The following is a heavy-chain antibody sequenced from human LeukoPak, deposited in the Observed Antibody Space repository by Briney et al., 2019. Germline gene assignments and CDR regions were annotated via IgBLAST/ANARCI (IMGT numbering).Heavy chain of an antibody. D-gene: IGHD1-20*01. CDR3: AREGITGTTALNAFDI. V-gene: IGHV6-1*01. Sequence: SQTLSLTCAISGDSVSSNSAAWNWIRQSPSRGLEWLGRTYYRSKWYNDYAVSVKSRITINPDTSKNQFSLQLNSVTPEDTAVYYCAREGITGTTALNAFDIWGQGTMVTVSS. CDR1: GDSVSSNSAA. J-gene: IGHJ3*02. CDR2: TYYRSKWYN.